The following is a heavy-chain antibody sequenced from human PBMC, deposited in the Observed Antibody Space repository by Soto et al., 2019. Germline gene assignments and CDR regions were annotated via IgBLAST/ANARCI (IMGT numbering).Heavy chain of an antibody. Sequence: QVTLKESGPVLVKPTETLTLTCTVSGLSLSKGRLGVSWISQPPGKTLECLAHIFSNDDKSCSTSLKSRVTISMDTSRSQVVLTVTNMEPVYSATYYCAIIKDFSRTFCYFASFDPWCQGTLVTVSS. CDR2: IFSNDDK. D-gene: IGHD2-2*01. J-gene: IGHJ5*02. V-gene: IGHV2-26*01. CDR3: AIIKDFSRTFCYFASFDP. CDR1: GLSLSKGRLG.